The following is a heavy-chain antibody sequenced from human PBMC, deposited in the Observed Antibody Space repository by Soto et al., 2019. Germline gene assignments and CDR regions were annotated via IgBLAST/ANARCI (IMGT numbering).Heavy chain of an antibody. CDR1: CGSISSSNW. J-gene: IGHJ4*02. CDR2: IYHSGST. Sequence: SETLSLICAVSCGSISSSNWWNWVRQPPEKGLEWIGQIYHSGSTNYNPSLKTRVTISVDKSKNQFSLKLTSVTAADTAFYFCARSDYGDSNSQYFDYWGQGTLVTVSS. V-gene: IGHV4-4*02. D-gene: IGHD4-17*01. CDR3: ARSDYGDSNSQYFDY.